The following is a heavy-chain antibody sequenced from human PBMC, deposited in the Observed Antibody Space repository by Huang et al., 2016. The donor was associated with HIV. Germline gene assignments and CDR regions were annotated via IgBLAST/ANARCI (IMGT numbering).Heavy chain of an antibody. J-gene: IGHJ5*02. CDR3: ARDATKNPRGWFDP. Sequence: QVHLQQWGAGLLKSAETLSLTCAVYGGSLSGYYWSWLRQTPGKGLEWIGEINHLVSPNYKPSLKSLVSISMDGSKKQFSLKLRSISDADTAVYFCARDATKNPRGWFDPWGQGTLVTVSS. D-gene: IGHD3-10*01. CDR1: GGSLSGYY. V-gene: IGHV4-34*02. CDR2: INHLVSP.